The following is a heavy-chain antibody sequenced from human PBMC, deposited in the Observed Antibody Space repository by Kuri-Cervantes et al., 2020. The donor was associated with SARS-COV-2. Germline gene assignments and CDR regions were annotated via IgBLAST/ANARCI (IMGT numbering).Heavy chain of an antibody. Sequence: GGSLRFSFAASGFTFSRYWRHWVRQAPGKGLVWVSRINPDGGYTNNADYVKGRFNLSRDNAKNMLFLQMNSLRVEDTAVYYCVRDGDHWNFDFWGQGTLVTVSS. D-gene: IGHD1-1*01. CDR1: GFTFSRYW. V-gene: IGHV3-74*01. CDR2: INPDGGYT. J-gene: IGHJ4*02. CDR3: VRDGDHWNFDF.